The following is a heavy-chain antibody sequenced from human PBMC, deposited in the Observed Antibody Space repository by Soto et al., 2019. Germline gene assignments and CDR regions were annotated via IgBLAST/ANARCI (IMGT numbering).Heavy chain of an antibody. D-gene: IGHD3-22*01. V-gene: IGHV3-33*01. CDR1: GFTCSSYG. Sequence: PGGSLRLSCAASGFTCSSYGMHWVRQAPGKGLEWVAVIWYDGSNKYYADSVKGRFTISRDNSKNTLYLQMNSLRAEDTAVYYCARETRYYYDSSGYYYFDYWGQGTLVTVSS. CDR2: IWYDGSNK. CDR3: ARETRYYYDSSGYYYFDY. J-gene: IGHJ4*02.